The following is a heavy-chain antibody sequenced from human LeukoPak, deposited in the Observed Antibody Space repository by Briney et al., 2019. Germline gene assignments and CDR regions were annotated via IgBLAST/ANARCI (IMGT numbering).Heavy chain of an antibody. Sequence: SVKVSCKASGGTLSNYAISWVRQAPGQGLEWMGRIIPILDIAKYAQKFQGRVTITADKSTSTAYMELSSLRSDDTAVYYCARDRYYSAAASDYWGQGTLVTVSS. D-gene: IGHD6-13*01. CDR1: GGTLSNYA. J-gene: IGHJ4*02. CDR2: IIPILDIA. CDR3: ARDRYYSAAASDY. V-gene: IGHV1-69*04.